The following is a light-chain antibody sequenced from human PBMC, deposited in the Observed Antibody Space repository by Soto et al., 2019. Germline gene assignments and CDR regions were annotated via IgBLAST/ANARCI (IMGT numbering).Light chain of an antibody. J-gene: IGKJ5*01. V-gene: IGKV3-11*01. Sequence: ETGLTQSPATLSLSPGESATLSCRASQSVSTYLAWYQQKPGQAPRLLIYDASNRVTGIPARFRGSGSGTDFTLTINSLESEDFGVYYCQQYNNWPPSPFGQGTRLEIK. CDR3: QQYNNWPPSP. CDR2: DAS. CDR1: QSVSTY.